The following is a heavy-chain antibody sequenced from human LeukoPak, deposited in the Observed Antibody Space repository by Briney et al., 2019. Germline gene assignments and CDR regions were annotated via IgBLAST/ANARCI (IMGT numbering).Heavy chain of an antibody. CDR2: ISGNGSST. D-gene: IGHD6-19*01. J-gene: IGHJ4*02. CDR3: AKSWQWLENFDY. V-gene: IGHV3-23*01. CDR1: GFTFSSYA. Sequence: GGSLRLSCAASGFTFSSYAMSWVRQAPGKGLEWVSAISGNGSSTYYADSEKGRFTISRDNSKNTLYLQMNSLRAEDTAVYYCAKSWQWLENFDYWGQGTLVTVSS.